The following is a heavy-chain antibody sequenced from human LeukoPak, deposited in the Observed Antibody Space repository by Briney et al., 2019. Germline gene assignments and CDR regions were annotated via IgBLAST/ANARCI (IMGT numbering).Heavy chain of an antibody. CDR3: AREADSSGYSDAFDI. CDR1: GFTFSSNY. J-gene: IGHJ3*02. V-gene: IGHV3-53*01. CDR2: IYSGGST. Sequence: GGSLRLSCAASGFTFSSNYMSWVRQAPGKGLEWVSVIYSGGSTYYADSVKGRFTISRDGSKNTLYLQMNSLRAEDTAVYYCAREADSSGYSDAFDIWGQGTMVTVSS. D-gene: IGHD3-22*01.